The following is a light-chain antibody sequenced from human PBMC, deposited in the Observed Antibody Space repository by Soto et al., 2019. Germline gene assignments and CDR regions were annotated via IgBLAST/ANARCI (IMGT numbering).Light chain of an antibody. J-gene: IGLJ3*02. V-gene: IGLV2-23*02. CDR3: CSYAGSSTWV. Sequence: QSALTQPATVSGSPGQSITISCTGTSSDVGSDTLVSWYQKHPDKAHKLIIFEVSKRPSGVSNRFSGSKSGNTASLTISGLQAEDEADYYCCSYAGSSTWVFGGGTKLTVL. CDR2: EVS. CDR1: SSDVGSDTL.